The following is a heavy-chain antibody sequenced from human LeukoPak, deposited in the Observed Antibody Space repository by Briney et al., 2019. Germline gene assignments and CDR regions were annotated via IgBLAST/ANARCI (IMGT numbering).Heavy chain of an antibody. V-gene: IGHV4-59*01. CDR2: IYYSGNT. CDR1: GGSISGYY. J-gene: IGHJ5*02. Sequence: SETLSLTCTVSGGSISGYYWNWIRHPPGKGLEWIGYIYYSGNTNYNPSLKSRVTISVDMSKNQFSLKLSSVTAADTAVYYCARVITIIRGLDPWGQGTLVTVSS. CDR3: ARVITIIRGLDP. D-gene: IGHD3-10*01.